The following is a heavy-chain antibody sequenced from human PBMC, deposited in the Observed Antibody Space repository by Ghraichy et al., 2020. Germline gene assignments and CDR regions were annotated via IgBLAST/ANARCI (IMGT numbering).Heavy chain of an antibody. Sequence: GGSLRLSCTASGFTFGDYAMSWFRQAPGKGLEWVGFIRSKAYGGTTEYAASVKGRFTISRDDSKSIAYLQMNSLKTEDTAVYYCTREQTYYDFWSGYFYWGQGTLVTVSS. CDR3: TREQTYYDFWSGYFY. CDR2: IRSKAYGGTT. J-gene: IGHJ4*02. CDR1: GFTFGDYA. D-gene: IGHD3-3*01. V-gene: IGHV3-49*03.